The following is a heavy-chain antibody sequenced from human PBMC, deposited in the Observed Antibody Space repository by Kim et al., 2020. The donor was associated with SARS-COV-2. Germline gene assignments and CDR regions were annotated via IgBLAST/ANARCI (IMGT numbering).Heavy chain of an antibody. D-gene: IGHD4-17*01. J-gene: IGHJ4*02. V-gene: IGHV3-23*01. Sequence: GGSLRLSCAASRFTFSSYGMSWVRQAPGKGLEWVSEISGSGDITYYADSVKGRFTISRDNSKNTLYLQMNSLGAEDTAVYYCAKDIGSLTTVTIFDYWGQGTLVTVSS. CDR2: ISGSGDIT. CDR3: AKDIGSLTTVTIFDY. CDR1: RFTFSSYG.